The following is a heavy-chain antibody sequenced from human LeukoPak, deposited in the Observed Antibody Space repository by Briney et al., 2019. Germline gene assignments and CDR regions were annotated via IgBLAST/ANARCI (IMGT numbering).Heavy chain of an antibody. Sequence: PSETLSLTCTVSGGSISSYYWSWIRQPPGKGLEWIGYTYYSGSTNYNPSLKSRVTISVDTSKNQFSLKLSSVTAADTAVYYCAGQDEYYYGSGIFDPWGQGTLVTVSS. D-gene: IGHD3-10*01. J-gene: IGHJ5*02. CDR1: GGSISSYY. V-gene: IGHV4-59*08. CDR2: TYYSGST. CDR3: AGQDEYYYGSGIFDP.